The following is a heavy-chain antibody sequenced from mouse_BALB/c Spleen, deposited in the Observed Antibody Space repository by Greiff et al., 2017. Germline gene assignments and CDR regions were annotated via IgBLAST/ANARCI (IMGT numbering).Heavy chain of an antibody. V-gene: IGHV5-6-5*01. D-gene: IGHD2-1*01. CDR3: AREVYGNYFDY. CDR2: ISSGGST. CDR1: GFTFSSYA. J-gene: IGHJ2*01. Sequence: DVMLVESGGGLVKPGGSLKLSCAASGFTFSSYAMSWVRQTPEKRLEWVASISSGGSTYYPDSVKGRFTISRDNARNILYLQMSSLRSEDTAMYYCAREVYGNYFDYWGQGTTLTVSS.